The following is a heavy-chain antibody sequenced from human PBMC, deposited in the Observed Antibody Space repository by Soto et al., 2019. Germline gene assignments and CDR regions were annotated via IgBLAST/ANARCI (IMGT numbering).Heavy chain of an antibody. D-gene: IGHD3-10*01. Sequence: GASVKVSCKASGYTFTNYGISWVRQAPGQGLEWMGWISAYNGNTNYAQKFQGRVTITADESTSTAYMELSSLRSEDTALYYCARDITMVRGVPWFDPWGQGTLVTVSS. V-gene: IGHV1-18*01. CDR3: ARDITMVRGVPWFDP. CDR2: ISAYNGNT. J-gene: IGHJ5*02. CDR1: GYTFTNYG.